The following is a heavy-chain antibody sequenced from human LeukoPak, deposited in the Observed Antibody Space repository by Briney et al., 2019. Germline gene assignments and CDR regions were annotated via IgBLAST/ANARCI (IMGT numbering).Heavy chain of an antibody. CDR2: ISYDGSNK. J-gene: IGHJ5*02. CDR1: GLTFSSYA. D-gene: IGHD3-16*01. Sequence: GGSLRLSCAASGLTFSSYAMHWVRQAPGKGLEWVAVISYDGSNKYYADSVKGRFTISRDNSKNTLYLQMNSLRAEDTAVYYCARDGVDGFDPWGQGTLVTVSS. V-gene: IGHV3-30-3*01. CDR3: ARDGVDGFDP.